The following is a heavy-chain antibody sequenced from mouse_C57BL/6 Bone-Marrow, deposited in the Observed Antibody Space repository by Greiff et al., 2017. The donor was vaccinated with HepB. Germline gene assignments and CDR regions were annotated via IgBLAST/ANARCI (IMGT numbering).Heavy chain of an antibody. J-gene: IGHJ2*01. V-gene: IGHV1-42*01. CDR2: INPSTGGT. D-gene: IGHD1-1*01. Sequence: VQLQQSGPELVKPGASVKISCKASGYSFTGYYMNWVKQSPEKSLEWIGEINPSTGGTTYNQKFKAKATLTVDKSSSTAYMQLKSLTSEDSAVYYCASSYYYSCSPFDYWGQGTTLTVSS. CDR3: ASSYYYSCSPFDY. CDR1: GYSFTGYY.